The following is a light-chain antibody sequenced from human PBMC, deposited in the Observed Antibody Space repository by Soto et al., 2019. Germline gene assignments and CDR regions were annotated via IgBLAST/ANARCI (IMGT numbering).Light chain of an antibody. CDR2: AAS. Sequence: DIQMTQSPSALSASVGDRVTITCRASQSITNYLNWYQHKPGQAPKLLIYAASSLQSGVPSRFSGSGSETDFTLTISSLQPEDFATYSCQQSYSTTWTFGQGTKVDIK. J-gene: IGKJ1*01. CDR1: QSITNY. CDR3: QQSYSTTWT. V-gene: IGKV1-39*01.